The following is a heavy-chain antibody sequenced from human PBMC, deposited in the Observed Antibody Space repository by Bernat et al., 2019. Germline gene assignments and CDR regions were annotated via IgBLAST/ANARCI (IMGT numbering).Heavy chain of an antibody. Sequence: QVQLVESGGGVVQPGRSLRLSCAASGITFRNHNMHWVRQAPGKGLECVAVIWYDGSSKYYADFVKGRFTISRDNSRSTVYLQMDSLGADDTAVYYCARDGSCTGGGCYSGGLDVWGHGTTVTVSS. D-gene: IGHD2-15*01. CDR1: GITFRNHN. J-gene: IGHJ6*02. V-gene: IGHV3-33*01. CDR3: ARDGSCTGGGCYSGGLDV. CDR2: IWYDGSSK.